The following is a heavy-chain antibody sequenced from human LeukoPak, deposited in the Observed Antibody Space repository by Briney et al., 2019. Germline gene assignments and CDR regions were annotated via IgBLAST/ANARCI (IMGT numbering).Heavy chain of an antibody. D-gene: IGHD2-2*01. V-gene: IGHV4-59*12. J-gene: IGHJ3*02. CDR1: GGSISIYY. Sequence: SETLSLTCTVSGGSISIYYWSWIRQPPGKGLEWIGYIYYSGSTNYNPSLKSRVTISVDTSKNQFSLKLSSVTAADTAVYYCARVSASDAFDIWGQGTMVTVSP. CDR3: ARVSASDAFDI. CDR2: IYYSGST.